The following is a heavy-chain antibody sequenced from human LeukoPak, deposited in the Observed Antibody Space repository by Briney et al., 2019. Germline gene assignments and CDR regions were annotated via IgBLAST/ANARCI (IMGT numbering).Heavy chain of an antibody. D-gene: IGHD3-16*01. CDR2: ISSSSSTI. CDR3: ARVWGFGVGY. V-gene: IGHV3-48*04. Sequence: GGSLRLSCAASGFTFSSYAMNWVRQAPGKGLEWPSYISSSSSTIYYADSVKGRFTISRDNAKNSLYLQMNSLRAEDTAVYYCARVWGFGVGYWGRGTLVTVSS. J-gene: IGHJ4*02. CDR1: GFTFSSYA.